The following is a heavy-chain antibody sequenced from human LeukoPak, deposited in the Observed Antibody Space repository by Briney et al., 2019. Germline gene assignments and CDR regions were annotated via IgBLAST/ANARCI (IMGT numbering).Heavy chain of an antibody. CDR3: VKQGGDYYDTTGKGFDY. CDR2: ISGSGGST. J-gene: IGHJ4*02. Sequence: GGSLRLSCAASGFTFSSYAMSWVRQAPGKGLEWVSAISGSGGSTYYADSVKGRFTISRDNSKNTVFLQMNSLKAEDTAVYYCVKQGGDYYDTTGKGFDYWPLGTLVTVSS. D-gene: IGHD3-22*01. V-gene: IGHV3-23*01. CDR1: GFTFSSYA.